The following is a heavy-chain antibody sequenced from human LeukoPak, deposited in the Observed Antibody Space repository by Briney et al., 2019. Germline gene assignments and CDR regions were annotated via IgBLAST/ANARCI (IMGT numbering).Heavy chain of an antibody. V-gene: IGHV3-23*01. CDR2: ISGSGGST. CDR3: VKAYPGIAAAGTASLDY. J-gene: IGHJ4*02. D-gene: IGHD6-13*01. Sequence: PGGSLRLSCAASGFTFSRYAMSWVRQAPGKGLEWVSAISGSGGSTYYADSVKGRFTISRDNSKNTLYLQMNSLRAEDTAVYYCVKAYPGIAAAGTASLDYWGQGTLVTVSS. CDR1: GFTFSRYA.